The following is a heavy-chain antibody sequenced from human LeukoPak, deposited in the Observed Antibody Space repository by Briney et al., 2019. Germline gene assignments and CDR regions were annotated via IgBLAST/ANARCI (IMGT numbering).Heavy chain of an antibody. CDR2: IYYSGST. CDR3: ARCITMVQGGSVISYFDY. CDR1: GGSISSGGYY. Sequence: PSETLSLTCTVSGGSISSGGYYWSWIRQHPGKGLEWIGYIYYSGSTYYNPSLKSRVTISVDTSKDQFSLKLSSVTAADTAVYYCARCITMVQGGSVISYFDYWGQGTLVTVSS. J-gene: IGHJ4*02. D-gene: IGHD3-10*01. V-gene: IGHV4-31*03.